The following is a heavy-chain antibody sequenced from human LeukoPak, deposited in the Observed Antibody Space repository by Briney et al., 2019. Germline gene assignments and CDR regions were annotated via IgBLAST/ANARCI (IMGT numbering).Heavy chain of an antibody. V-gene: IGHV3-21*01. CDR3: ASLGYCSSTSCYGLDY. Sequence: GGSLRLSCAASGFTFSSYSMNWVRQAPGKGLEWVPSISSSSSYIYYADSVKGRFTISRDNAKNSLYLQMNSLRAEDTAVYYCASLGYCSSTSCYGLDYWGQGTLVTVSS. D-gene: IGHD2-2*01. CDR1: GFTFSSYS. CDR2: ISSSSSYI. J-gene: IGHJ4*02.